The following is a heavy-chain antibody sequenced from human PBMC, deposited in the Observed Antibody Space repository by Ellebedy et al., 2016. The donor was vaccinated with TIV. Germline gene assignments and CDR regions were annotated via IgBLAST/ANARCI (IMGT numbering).Heavy chain of an antibody. CDR1: GFTFSSYW. CDR2: INSDGSST. Sequence: GGSLRLSXAAFGFTFSSYWMHWVRQAPGKGLVWVSRINSDGSSTRYADSVKGRFTISRDNAKNTLYLQMNSLRAEDTAVYYCARVVDGYNSNWVDYWGQGTLVTVSS. V-gene: IGHV3-74*01. CDR3: ARVVDGYNSNWVDY. J-gene: IGHJ4*02. D-gene: IGHD5-24*01.